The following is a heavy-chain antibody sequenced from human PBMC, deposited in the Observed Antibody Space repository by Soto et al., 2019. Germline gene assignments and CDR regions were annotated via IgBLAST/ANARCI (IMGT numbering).Heavy chain of an antibody. Sequence: GGSLRLSCAASGFTFSSYDMHWVRQATGKGLEWVSAIGTAGDTYYPGSVKGRFTISRENAKNSLYLQMNSLRAGDTAVYYCARAARYYYYMDVWGKGTTVTVSS. CDR1: GFTFSSYD. CDR2: IGTAGDT. V-gene: IGHV3-13*01. CDR3: ARAARYYYYMDV. J-gene: IGHJ6*03.